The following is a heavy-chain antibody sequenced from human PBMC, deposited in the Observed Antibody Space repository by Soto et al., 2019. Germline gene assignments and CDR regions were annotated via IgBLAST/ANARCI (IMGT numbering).Heavy chain of an antibody. V-gene: IGHV4-39*01. Sequence: SATLSLTCTFSGGSITSGGYFWDWIRQPPGKGLEWIGTVHSTGGTYYSPSLRSRVTISVDTSKNLFSLKMTSASATDTAVYFCAKREDSSRFGGLDIWGQRTEVTGSS. CDR3: AKREDSSRFGGLDI. J-gene: IGHJ6*02. CDR2: VHSTGGT. CDR1: GGSITSGGYF. D-gene: IGHD3-3*01.